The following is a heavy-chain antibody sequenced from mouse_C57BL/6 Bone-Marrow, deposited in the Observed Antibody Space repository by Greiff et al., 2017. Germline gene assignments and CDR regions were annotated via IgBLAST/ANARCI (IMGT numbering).Heavy chain of an antibody. V-gene: IGHV14-4*01. CDR1: GFNIKDDY. CDR3: TTPYYYGRYFDV. Sequence: VQLKQSGAELVRPGASVKLSCTASGFNIKDDYMHWVKQRPEQGLEWIGWIDPENGDTEYASKFQGKATITADTSSNTAYLQLSSLTSEDTAVYYCTTPYYYGRYFDVWGTVTTVTVSS. CDR2: IDPENGDT. J-gene: IGHJ1*03. D-gene: IGHD1-1*01.